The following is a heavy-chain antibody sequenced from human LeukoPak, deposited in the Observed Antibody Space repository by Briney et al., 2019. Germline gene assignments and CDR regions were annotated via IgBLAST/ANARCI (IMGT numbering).Heavy chain of an antibody. CDR3: ARDHCSGGSCYSDY. V-gene: IGHV4-59*01. Sequence: PSETLSLTCTVSGGSISSYYWGWIRQPPGKGLEWIGYIYYSGSTNYNPSLKSRVTISVDTSKNQFSLKLSSVTAADTAVYYCARDHCSGGSCYSDYWGQGTLVTVSS. CDR1: GGSISSYY. CDR2: IYYSGST. J-gene: IGHJ4*02. D-gene: IGHD2-15*01.